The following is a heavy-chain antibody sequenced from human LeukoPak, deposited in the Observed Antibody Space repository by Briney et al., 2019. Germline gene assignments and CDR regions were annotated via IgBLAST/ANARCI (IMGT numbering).Heavy chain of an antibody. Sequence: PSETLSLTCTVSGGSISSYYWGWIRQPAGKGLEWIGRIYTSGSTNYNPSLKSRVSISVDKSRNQFSLKLSSVTAADTAVYHCARDCTNTYCYSYYFDYWGQGTLVTVSS. V-gene: IGHV4-4*07. CDR3: ARDCTNTYCYSYYFDY. CDR1: GGSISSYY. J-gene: IGHJ4*02. CDR2: IYTSGST. D-gene: IGHD2-15*01.